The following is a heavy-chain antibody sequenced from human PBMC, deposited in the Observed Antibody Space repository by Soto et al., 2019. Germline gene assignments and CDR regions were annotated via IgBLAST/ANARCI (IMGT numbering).Heavy chain of an antibody. D-gene: IGHD1-1*01. J-gene: IGHJ4*02. Sequence: EVQVVGSGGDLVEPGGSLRLSCVTSGFMFSSAWMSWVRQAPGKGLEWVARIKSTKDGGARDYAAPVNGRFSISRDDSKSTVYLQMNSLRVEDTALYYCVEGWNDFWGQGTLVTVSS. CDR2: IKSTKDGGAR. CDR3: VEGWNDF. V-gene: IGHV3-15*01. CDR1: GFMFSSAW.